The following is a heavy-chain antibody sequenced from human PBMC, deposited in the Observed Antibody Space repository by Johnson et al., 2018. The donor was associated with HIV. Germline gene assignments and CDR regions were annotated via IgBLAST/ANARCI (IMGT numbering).Heavy chain of an antibody. V-gene: IGHV3-30*04. CDR2: ISSDGSNE. CDR1: GFTFSSYA. CDR3: AGDRGTMIVVGSALDL. Sequence: QVQVVESVGGVVQPGRSLRLSCAASGFTFSSYAMHWVRQAPGKGLEWVAVISSDGSNEYYADSVRGRFTIYRDRSKSALYLQMNSLRAEDTAVYYCAGDRGTMIVVGSALDLWGQGTRVTVSS. D-gene: IGHD3-22*01. J-gene: IGHJ3*01.